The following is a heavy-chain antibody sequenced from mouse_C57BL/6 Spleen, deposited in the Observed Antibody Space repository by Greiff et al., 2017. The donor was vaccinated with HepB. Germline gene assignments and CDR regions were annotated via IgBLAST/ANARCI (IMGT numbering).Heavy chain of an antibody. CDR1: GYTFTSYW. CDR3: ARRYYGSSYVGYFDV. J-gene: IGHJ1*03. V-gene: IGHV1-72*01. CDR2: IDPNSGGT. Sequence: QVQLKQPGAELVKPGASVKLSCKASGYTFTSYWMHWVKQRPGRGLEWIGRIDPNSGGTKYNEKFKSKATLTVDKPSSTAYMQLSSLTSEDSAVYYCARRYYGSSYVGYFDVWGTGTTVTVSS. D-gene: IGHD1-1*01.